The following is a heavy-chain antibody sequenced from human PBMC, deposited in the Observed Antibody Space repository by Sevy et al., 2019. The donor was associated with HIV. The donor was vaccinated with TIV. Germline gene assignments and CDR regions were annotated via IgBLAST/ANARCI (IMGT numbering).Heavy chain of an antibody. V-gene: IGHV4-59*01. CDR1: GGSISSYY. CDR2: IYYSGST. J-gene: IGHJ6*03. D-gene: IGHD2-21*02. Sequence: SETLSLTCTVSGGSISSYYWSWIRQPPGKGLEWIGYIYYSGSTNYNPSLKSRVTISVDTSKNQFSLKLSSVTAADTAVYYCARGGPPPDYGGNSPYYYYYMDVWGKGTTVTVSS. CDR3: ARGGPPPDYGGNSPYYYYYMDV.